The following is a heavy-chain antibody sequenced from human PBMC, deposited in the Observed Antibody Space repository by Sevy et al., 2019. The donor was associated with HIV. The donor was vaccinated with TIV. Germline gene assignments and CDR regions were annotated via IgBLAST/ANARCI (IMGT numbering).Heavy chain of an antibody. J-gene: IGHJ4*02. D-gene: IGHD5-18*01. CDR3: ARLDTAMVQFDY. Sequence: ASVKVSCKASGYTFTSYGISWVRQAPGQGLEWMGWISAYNGNTNYAQKLQGRVTMTTDTSTSTAYMELRSLRSDDTAAYYCARLDTAMVQFDYWGQGTLVTISS. CDR1: GYTFTSYG. CDR2: ISAYNGNT. V-gene: IGHV1-18*01.